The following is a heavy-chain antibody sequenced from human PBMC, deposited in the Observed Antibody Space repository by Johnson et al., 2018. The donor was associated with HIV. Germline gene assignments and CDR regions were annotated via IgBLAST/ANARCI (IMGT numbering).Heavy chain of an antibody. CDR2: ISYDGSNK. Sequence: QVQLVESGGGVVQPGRSLRLSCAASGFTFSSYAMHWVRQAPGKGLEWVAVISYDGSNKYYADSVKGRFTISRDNSKNTLYLQMNSLRAEDTALYYCAKDLRSVNLDAFDIWGQGTMVTVSS. J-gene: IGHJ3*02. CDR1: GFTFSSYA. D-gene: IGHD5/OR15-5a*01. V-gene: IGHV3-30-3*01. CDR3: AKDLRSVNLDAFDI.